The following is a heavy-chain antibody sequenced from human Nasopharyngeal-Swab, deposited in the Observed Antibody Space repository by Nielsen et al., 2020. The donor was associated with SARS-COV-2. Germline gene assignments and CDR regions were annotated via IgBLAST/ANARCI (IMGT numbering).Heavy chain of an antibody. V-gene: IGHV4-34*01. CDR2: INYSGST. CDR3: ANRVYYYDSSGYRQAAVFDY. Sequence: WIRQPPVKGLGWNGEINYSGSTNYNPSPKSRVTISVDTSKDQFSLKLSSVTAADTAVYYCANRVYYYDSSGYRQAAVFDYWSQGTLVTVSS. D-gene: IGHD3-22*01. J-gene: IGHJ4*02.